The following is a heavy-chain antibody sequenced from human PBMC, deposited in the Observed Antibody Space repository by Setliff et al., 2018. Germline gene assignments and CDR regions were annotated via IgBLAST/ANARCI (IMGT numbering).Heavy chain of an antibody. CDR2: ISNSGST. D-gene: IGHD3-3*01. CDR3: ARGLGARFLEWFFDY. Sequence: PSETLSLTCTVSGGSISSGDYYWTWVRQHPGKGLEWIGYISNSGSTYYNPSLKSRVTISVDTSKNQFSLKLKSVTGADTALYYCARGLGARFLEWFFDYWGQGTLVTVSS. J-gene: IGHJ4*02. V-gene: IGHV4-31*02. CDR1: GGSISSGDYY.